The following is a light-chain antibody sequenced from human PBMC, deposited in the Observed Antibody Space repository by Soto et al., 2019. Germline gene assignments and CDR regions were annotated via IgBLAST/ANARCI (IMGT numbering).Light chain of an antibody. CDR3: QHYNNWPFT. CDR1: QSVSSN. Sequence: EIVMTQSPATLSVSPGERATLSCRASQSVSSNLAWYQQKPGQAPTLLIYGASARATGIPVRFSGSRSGTEFTLTICSLQSEDFAVYYCQHYNNWPFTFGQGTKLEIK. CDR2: GAS. V-gene: IGKV3-15*01. J-gene: IGKJ2*01.